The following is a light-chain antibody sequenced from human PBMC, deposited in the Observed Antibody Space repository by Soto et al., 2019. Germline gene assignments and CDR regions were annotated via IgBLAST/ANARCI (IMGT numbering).Light chain of an antibody. CDR3: QQYNSYPIT. CDR1: QSISRW. V-gene: IGKV1-5*01. J-gene: IGKJ5*01. CDR2: GAS. Sequence: DIQMTQSPSTLSASVGDRVTITCRPSQSISRWLAWSQQKPGKAPNLLIYGASSLESGVPSRFSGSGSGTEFTLTISSLQPDDFATYYCQQYNSYPITFGQGTRLEIK.